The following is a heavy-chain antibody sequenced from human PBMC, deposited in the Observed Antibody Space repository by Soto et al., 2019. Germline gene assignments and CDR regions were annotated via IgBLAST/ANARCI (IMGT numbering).Heavy chain of an antibody. J-gene: IGHJ6*02. V-gene: IGHV1-69*13. CDR2: IIPIFGTA. CDR3: ARDFRRYYDFWSGSRYYYGMDV. Sequence: SVKVSCKASGGTFSSYAISWVRQAPGQGLEWMGGIIPIFGTANYAQKFQGRVTITADESTSTAYMELSSLRSEDTAVYYCARDFRRYYDFWSGSRYYYGMDVWGQGTTVTVSS. D-gene: IGHD3-3*01. CDR1: GGTFSSYA.